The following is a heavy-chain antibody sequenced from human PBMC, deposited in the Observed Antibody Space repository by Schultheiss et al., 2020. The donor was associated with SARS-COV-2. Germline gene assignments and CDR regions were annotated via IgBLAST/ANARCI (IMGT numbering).Heavy chain of an antibody. V-gene: IGHV4-38-2*01. CDR2: INHSGST. CDR1: GYSISSGYY. Sequence: SETLSLTCAVSGYSISSGYYWGWIRQPPGKGLEWIGEINHSGSTNYNPSLKSRVTISVDTSKNQFSLKLSSVTAADTAVYYCARAIDYWGQGTLVTVSS. J-gene: IGHJ4*02. CDR3: ARAIDY.